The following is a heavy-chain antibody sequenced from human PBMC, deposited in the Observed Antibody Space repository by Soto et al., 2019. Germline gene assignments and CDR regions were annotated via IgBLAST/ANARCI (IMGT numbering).Heavy chain of an antibody. CDR3: ARVAAGGTGGAYYYYYYGMDV. Sequence: GASVKVSCKASGYTFTGYYMHWVRQAPGQGLEWMGWVNPNSGGTHYAQKFQGRVNMTRDTSISTTYMELSRLRSDDTAVYYCARVAAGGTGGAYYYYYYGMDVWGQGTTVTVSS. D-gene: IGHD6-13*01. V-gene: IGHV1-2*02. CDR2: VNPNSGGT. J-gene: IGHJ6*02. CDR1: GYTFTGYY.